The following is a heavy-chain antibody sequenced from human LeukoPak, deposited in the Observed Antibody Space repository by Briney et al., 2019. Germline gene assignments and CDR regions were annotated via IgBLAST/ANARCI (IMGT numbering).Heavy chain of an antibody. Sequence: GGALRLSCAASGFTFRTYAISWVRQTPEKGLDWVSVTSGSGGSTYYADSVKGRFTISRDNSRNTLYLQMNSLRVEDAAVYYCAKDGDYQGYMDVWGKGTTVTVSS. V-gene: IGHV3-23*01. CDR2: TSGSGGST. J-gene: IGHJ6*03. CDR1: GFTFRTYA. D-gene: IGHD3-10*01. CDR3: AKDGDYQGYMDV.